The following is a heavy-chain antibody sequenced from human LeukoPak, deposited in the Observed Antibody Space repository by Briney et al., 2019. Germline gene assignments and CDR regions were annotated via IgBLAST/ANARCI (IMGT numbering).Heavy chain of an antibody. CDR3: ARAGARYCSSTSCRPYYYYMDV. CDR2: INHSGST. V-gene: IGHV4-34*01. CDR1: GGSFSGYY. Sequence: SETLSLTCAVYGGSFSGYYWSWIRQPPGKGLEWIGEINHSGSTNYNPSLKSRVTISVDTSKNQFSLKLSPVTAADTAVYYCARAGARYCSSTSCRPYYYYMDVWGKGTTVTVSS. J-gene: IGHJ6*03. D-gene: IGHD2-2*01.